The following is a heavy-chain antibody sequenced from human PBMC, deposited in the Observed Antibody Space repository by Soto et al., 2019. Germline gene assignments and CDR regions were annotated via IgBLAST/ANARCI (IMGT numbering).Heavy chain of an antibody. CDR3: ARHKGVGAIDY. J-gene: IGHJ4*02. Sequence: PSETLSLTCTVSGGSISSSSYYWGWIRQPPGKGLEWIGSIYYSGSTYYNPSLKSRVTISVDTSKNQFSLKLSSVTAADTAVYYCARHKGVGAIDYWGQGTLVTV. V-gene: IGHV4-39*01. D-gene: IGHD1-26*01. CDR1: GGSISSSSYY. CDR2: IYYSGST.